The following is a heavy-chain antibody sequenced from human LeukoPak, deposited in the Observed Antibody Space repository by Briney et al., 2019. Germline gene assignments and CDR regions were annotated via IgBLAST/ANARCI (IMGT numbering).Heavy chain of an antibody. CDR1: GFTFSNAW. J-gene: IGHJ4*02. CDR3: TTARNMVRGVIPLDY. D-gene: IGHD3-10*01. CDR2: IRSKTDGGTT. V-gene: IGHV3-15*01. Sequence: GGSLRLSCAASGFTFSNAWMSWVRQAPGKGLEWVGRIRSKTDGGTTDYAAPVKGRFTISRDDSKNTLYLQMNSLKTGDTVVYYCTTARNMVRGVIPLDYWGQGTLVTVSS.